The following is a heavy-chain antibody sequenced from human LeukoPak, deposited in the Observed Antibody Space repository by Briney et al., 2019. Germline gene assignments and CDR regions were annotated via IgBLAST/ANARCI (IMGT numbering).Heavy chain of an antibody. V-gene: IGHV1-69*06. D-gene: IGHD1-26*01. Sequence: ASVKVSCKASGYTFTSYGISWVRQAPGQGLEWMGGIIPIFGTANYAQKFQGRVTITADKSTSTAYMELSSLRSEDTAVYYCAREYSGSYFDYWGQGTLVTVSS. CDR3: AREYSGSYFDY. CDR2: IIPIFGTA. CDR1: GYTFTSYG. J-gene: IGHJ4*02.